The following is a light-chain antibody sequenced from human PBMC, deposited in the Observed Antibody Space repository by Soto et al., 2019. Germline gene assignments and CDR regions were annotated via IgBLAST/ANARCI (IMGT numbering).Light chain of an antibody. V-gene: IGKV3-15*01. Sequence: ILMTQSPATLSVSPGERATLSCRASQSVSNNLAWYQQKPGQAPRLLIYDASTRATGIPARFSGSGSGTKFTLTISGLQSEDFAVYYCQQYNNWPTWTFGQGTKVEIK. CDR3: QQYNNWPTWT. CDR1: QSVSNN. J-gene: IGKJ1*01. CDR2: DAS.